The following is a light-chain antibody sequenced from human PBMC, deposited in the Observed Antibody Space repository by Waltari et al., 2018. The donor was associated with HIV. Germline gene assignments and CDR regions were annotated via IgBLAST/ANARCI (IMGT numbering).Light chain of an antibody. CDR1: QNVYSN. CDR2: TAS. CDR3: QHYNSWPGPA. J-gene: IGKJ1*01. V-gene: IGKV3-15*01. Sequence: EILLTQSPAILSVSPGDSATVPCRASQNVYSNFAWYQQNPGQPPSILIYTASTRATGVPARFTGSGFGTDFTLTISGLQSEDFAVYYCQHYNSWPGPAFGQGTKVEIK.